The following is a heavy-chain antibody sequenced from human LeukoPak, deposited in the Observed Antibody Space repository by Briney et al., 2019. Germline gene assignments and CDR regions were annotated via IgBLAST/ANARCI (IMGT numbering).Heavy chain of an antibody. D-gene: IGHD3-16*01. CDR3: ARDPGYESWSPFWGGMDV. CDR1: GFTFSSSW. CDR2: ITRDGSST. V-gene: IGHV3-74*01. Sequence: GGSLRLSCAASGFTFSSSWMHWVRQAPGKGLVWVSRITRDGSSTTYADTVKGRFTTSRDNAKNTLYLQMDSLRDDDTAVYYCARDPGYESWSPFWGGMDVWGNGTTVIVSS. J-gene: IGHJ6*04.